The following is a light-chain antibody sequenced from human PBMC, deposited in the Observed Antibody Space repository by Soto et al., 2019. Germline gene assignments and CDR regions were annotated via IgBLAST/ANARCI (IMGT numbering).Light chain of an antibody. CDR1: QSVSSY. Sequence: EIVLTQSPATLSLSPGERATLSCRASQSVSSYLAWYQQKPGQAPRLLIYDASNRATGIPARFSGSGSGTDFTLTISSLEPEDFAVYYCQQRSTLTCGGGTKVEIK. CDR2: DAS. V-gene: IGKV3-11*01. J-gene: IGKJ4*01. CDR3: QQRSTLT.